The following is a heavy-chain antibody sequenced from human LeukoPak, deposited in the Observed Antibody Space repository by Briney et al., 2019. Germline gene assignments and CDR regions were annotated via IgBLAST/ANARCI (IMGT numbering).Heavy chain of an antibody. V-gene: IGHV3-30-3*01. Sequence: PGGSLRLSCAASGFTFSDFAMHWVRQAPGKGLEWVSVISYDGSNKYYADSDSVKGRFTISRDNSKNTLYLQVTSLRVEDTAVYYCARVGWILPTPDRDYFYGMDVWGQGTTVTVSS. D-gene: IGHD5-18*01. J-gene: IGHJ6*02. CDR2: ISYDGSNK. CDR1: GFTFSDFA. CDR3: ARVGWILPTPDRDYFYGMDV.